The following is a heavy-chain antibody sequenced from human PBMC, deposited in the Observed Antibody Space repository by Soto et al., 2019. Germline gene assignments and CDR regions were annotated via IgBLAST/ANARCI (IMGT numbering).Heavy chain of an antibody. CDR1: GYTFNSYN. J-gene: IGHJ6*02. CDR2: INPSSGST. V-gene: IGHV1-46*02. D-gene: IGHD2-21*02. CDR3: ARGKTDVGLIYYYYYGMDV. Sequence: GASVKVSCKASGYTFNSYNMQWVRQAPGQGLEWMGVINPSSGSTNYAQKFQGRVTMTADESTSTAYMELSSLRSEDTAVYYCARGKTDVGLIYYYYYGMDVWGQGTTVTVSS.